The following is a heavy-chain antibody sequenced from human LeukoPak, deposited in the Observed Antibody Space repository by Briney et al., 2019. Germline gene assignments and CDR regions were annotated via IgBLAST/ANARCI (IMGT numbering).Heavy chain of an antibody. CDR2: ISYDGSNK. CDR1: GFTFSSYA. V-gene: IGHV3-30-3*01. CDR3: ARDRDYYDSSGCWGYFDY. Sequence: PGGSLRLSCAASGFTFSSYAMHWVRQAPGKGLEWVAVISYDGSNKYYADSVKGRFTISRDNSKNTLYLQMNSLRAEDTAVYYCARDRDYYDSSGCWGYFDYWGQGTLVTVSS. J-gene: IGHJ4*02. D-gene: IGHD3-22*01.